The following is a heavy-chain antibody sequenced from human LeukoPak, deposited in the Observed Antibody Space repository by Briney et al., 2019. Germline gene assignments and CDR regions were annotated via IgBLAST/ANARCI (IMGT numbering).Heavy chain of an antibody. J-gene: IGHJ4*02. CDR1: GFTFNSYA. V-gene: IGHV3-23*01. D-gene: IGHD6-19*01. Sequence: GGSLRLSCAASGFTFNSYAMTWVRQAPGKGLEWVSAVSGSGGSTYYPDSVEGRFTISRDNSKDTLYLQINSLRVEDTAVYYCAKVKYSSGWYGGYWGQGTLVTVSS. CDR2: VSGSGGST. CDR3: AKVKYSSGWYGGY.